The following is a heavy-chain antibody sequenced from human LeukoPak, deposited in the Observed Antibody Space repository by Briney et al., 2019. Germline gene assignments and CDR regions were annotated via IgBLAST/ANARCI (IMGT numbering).Heavy chain of an antibody. V-gene: IGHV3-23*01. J-gene: IGHJ4*02. CDR3: AKRGVVIRVILVGFHKEAYYFDS. CDR1: GITLSNYG. D-gene: IGHD3-22*01. CDR2: ISGSGGGT. Sequence: GGSLRLSCAVSGITLSNYGMSWVRQAPGKGLEWVAGISGSGGGTYYADSVKGRFTISRDNPKNTLYLQMNSLRAEDTAVYFCAKRGVVIRVILVGFHKEAYYFDSWGQGALVTVSS.